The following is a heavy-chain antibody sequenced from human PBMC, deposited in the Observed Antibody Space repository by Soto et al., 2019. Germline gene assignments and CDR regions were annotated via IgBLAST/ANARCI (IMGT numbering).Heavy chain of an antibody. CDR3: ARLLEQWLGNNWFDH. D-gene: IGHD6-19*01. V-gene: IGHV4-39*01. CDR1: GGSISSSSYY. CDR2: IYYSGST. J-gene: IGHJ5*02. Sequence: SETLSLTCTVSGGSISSSSYYWGWIRQPPGKGLEWIGSIYYSGSTYYNPSLKSRVTISVDTSKNQFSLKLSSVTAADTAVYYCARLLEQWLGNNWFDHWGQGTLVTVSS.